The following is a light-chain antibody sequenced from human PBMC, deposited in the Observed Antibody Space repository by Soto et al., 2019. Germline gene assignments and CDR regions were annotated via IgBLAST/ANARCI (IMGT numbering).Light chain of an antibody. Sequence: EIVLTQSPGTLSLSPGERATLSCRASQSVSSGCLAWYQQKAGQAPRLLIYDASSRATGIPDRFSGSGSGTDFTLTIVRLEPEDFAVYYCQQYGTSPRTFGQGTKVDIK. CDR3: QQYGTSPRT. J-gene: IGKJ1*01. V-gene: IGKV3-20*01. CDR2: DAS. CDR1: QSVSSGC.